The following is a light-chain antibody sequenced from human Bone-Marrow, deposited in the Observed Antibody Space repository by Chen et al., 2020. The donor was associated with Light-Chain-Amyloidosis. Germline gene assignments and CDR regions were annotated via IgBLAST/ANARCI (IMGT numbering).Light chain of an antibody. CDR3: QQSYSTPWT. CDR2: GAS. J-gene: IGKJ1*01. CDR1: QSISSY. Sequence: DIQLTQPPSSLSASVRDRVTITCRASQSISSYLNWYQQKPGKAPKVLIYGASSLQSGVLSRFSGSGSGTDFTLTISSLQPEDFATYYCQQSYSTPWTFGQGIKVESK. V-gene: IGKV1-39*01.